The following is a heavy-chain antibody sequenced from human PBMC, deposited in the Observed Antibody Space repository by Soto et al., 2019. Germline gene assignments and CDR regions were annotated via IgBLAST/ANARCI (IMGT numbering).Heavy chain of an antibody. CDR3: AKDFYGDYGPGAFDI. D-gene: IGHD4-17*01. V-gene: IGHV3-9*01. Sequence: EVQLVESGGGLVQPGRSLRLSCAASGCTFDDYAMHWVRQAPGKGLEWVSGISWNSGSIGYADSVKGRFTISRDNAKNSLYLQMNSLRAEDTALYYCAKDFYGDYGPGAFDIWGQGTMVTVSS. CDR2: ISWNSGSI. CDR1: GCTFDDYA. J-gene: IGHJ3*02.